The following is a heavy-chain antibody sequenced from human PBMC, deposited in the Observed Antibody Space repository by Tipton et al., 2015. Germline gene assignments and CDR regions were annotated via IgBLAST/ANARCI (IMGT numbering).Heavy chain of an antibody. Sequence: QLVQSGAEVKKPGESLKISCKASGYTFTNYWIAWVRQMPGKGLEWMGIIYPGDSDTRYSPSFQGQVTISVVKSINTAYLQWNSLKASDTAIYYCARRTYYYDISSSRLGNWFDPWGQGTLVTVSS. CDR1: GYTFTNYW. CDR3: ARRTYYYDISSSRLGNWFDP. V-gene: IGHV5-51*01. J-gene: IGHJ5*02. D-gene: IGHD3-22*01. CDR2: IYPGDSDT.